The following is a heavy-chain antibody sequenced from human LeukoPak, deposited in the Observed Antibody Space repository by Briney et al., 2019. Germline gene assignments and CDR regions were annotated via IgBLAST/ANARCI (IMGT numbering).Heavy chain of an antibody. CDR2: ITSSGTYT. J-gene: IGHJ6*03. V-gene: IGHV3-21*01. Sequence: GGSLRPSCAASGFTFSSYSMNWVRQAPGKAMEWVSSITSSGTYTFYADSVKGRFTISRDNAKNSLYLQMDSLGPEDTAVYYCARDPYSGNYGTYYYYYMDVWGKGTTVTISS. CDR3: ARDPYSGNYGTYYYYYMDV. CDR1: GFTFSSYS. D-gene: IGHD1-26*01.